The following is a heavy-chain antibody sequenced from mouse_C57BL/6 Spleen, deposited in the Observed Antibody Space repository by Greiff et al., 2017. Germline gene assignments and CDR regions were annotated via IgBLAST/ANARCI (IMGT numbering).Heavy chain of an antibody. CDR2: ISSGGSYT. J-gene: IGHJ1*03. Sequence: EVKLVESGGDLVKPGGSLKLSCAASGFTFSSYGMSLVRPTPDKRLEWVATISSGGSYTYYPDSVKGRFTISRDSAKNTLYLQMSSLKSEDTAVYDCARHGTTAQGYVDVWGTGTTVTVSS. D-gene: IGHD1-2*01. CDR3: ARHGTTAQGYVDV. CDR1: GFTFSSYG. V-gene: IGHV5-6*02.